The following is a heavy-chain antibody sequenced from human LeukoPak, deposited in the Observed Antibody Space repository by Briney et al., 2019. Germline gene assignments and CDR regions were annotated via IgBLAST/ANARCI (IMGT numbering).Heavy chain of an antibody. J-gene: IGHJ4*02. Sequence: ASVKVSCKASGYTFTDYYMHWVRQAPGQGLEWMGRINPNSGGTNYAQKFQGRVTMTRDTSISTAYMELSRLRSDDTAVYYCARSTSGYSYGLGDWGQGTLVTVSS. CDR3: ARSTSGYSYGLGD. CDR2: INPNSGGT. V-gene: IGHV1-2*06. CDR1: GYTFTDYY. D-gene: IGHD5-18*01.